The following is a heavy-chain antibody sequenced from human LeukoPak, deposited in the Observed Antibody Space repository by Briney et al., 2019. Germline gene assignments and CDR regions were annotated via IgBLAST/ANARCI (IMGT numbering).Heavy chain of an antibody. J-gene: IGHJ4*02. D-gene: IGHD4-17*01. Sequence: PGGSLRLSCAASGFPFSSYVMSWVRQAPGKGLEGVSGISASGGSRYYADSVKGRFTISRDNSKNTVYLQMSSLRAEDTAVYYCAQDRGDTVTTFAYWGQGTLVSVSS. CDR1: GFPFSSYV. V-gene: IGHV3-23*01. CDR2: ISASGGSR. CDR3: AQDRGDTVTTFAY.